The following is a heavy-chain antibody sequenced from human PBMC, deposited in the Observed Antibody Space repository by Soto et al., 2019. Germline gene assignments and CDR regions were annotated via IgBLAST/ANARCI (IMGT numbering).Heavy chain of an antibody. J-gene: IGHJ5*02. Sequence: GESLKISCNASGYSFTTYWIGWVRQMPGKGLEWMGIIYPGDSDTRYSPSFQGQVTISADKSISTAYLQWSSLKASDSAMYYCARRRMTASSTRFDPWGQGTLVTVSS. D-gene: IGHD2-21*02. V-gene: IGHV5-51*01. CDR3: ARRRMTASSTRFDP. CDR1: GYSFTTYW. CDR2: IYPGDSDT.